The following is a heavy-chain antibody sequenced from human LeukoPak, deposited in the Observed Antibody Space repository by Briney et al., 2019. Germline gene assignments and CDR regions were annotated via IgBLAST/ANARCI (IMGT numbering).Heavy chain of an antibody. Sequence: PGGSLRLSCAASGLTFNSYWMHWVRQVAGKGLVWVARINGDASNTTYADSVKGRFTISRDNAKNTLYLQMNSVRVDDTAVYYCARAMPHDNWFDPWGQGSLVIVSS. V-gene: IGHV3-74*03. CDR2: INGDASNT. D-gene: IGHD2-2*01. CDR3: ARAMPHDNWFDP. CDR1: GLTFNSYW. J-gene: IGHJ5*02.